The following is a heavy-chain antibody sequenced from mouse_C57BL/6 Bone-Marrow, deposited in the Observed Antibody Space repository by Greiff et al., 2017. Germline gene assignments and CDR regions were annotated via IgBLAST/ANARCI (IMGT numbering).Heavy chain of an antibody. CDR2: IHPNSGST. Sequence: VQLQQSGAELVKPGASVKLSCKASGYTFTSYWMHWVKQRPRQGLEWIGMIHPNSGSTNYNEKFKSKATLTVDKSASTAYMQLSSLTSEDSAVYYCANSSYDWYFDVWGTGTTVTVSS. V-gene: IGHV1-64*01. D-gene: IGHD1-1*01. CDR3: ANSSYDWYFDV. J-gene: IGHJ1*03. CDR1: GYTFTSYW.